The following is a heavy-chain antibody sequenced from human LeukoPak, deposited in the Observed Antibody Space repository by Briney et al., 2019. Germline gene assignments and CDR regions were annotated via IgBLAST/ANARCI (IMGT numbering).Heavy chain of an antibody. V-gene: IGHV1-18*01. CDR2: ISVHSGNT. CDR1: GYIFSNYG. CDR3: ARDFAWGSGGAPIDDNWLDP. D-gene: IGHD7-27*01. Sequence: ASVKVSCKASGYIFSNYGITWVRQAPGHGLEWMGWISVHSGNTNYAQKFQDRATMTTDTSTSTAYMELRSLRFDDTAVYYCARDFAWGSGGAPIDDNWLDPWGKGILVTVSS. J-gene: IGHJ5*02.